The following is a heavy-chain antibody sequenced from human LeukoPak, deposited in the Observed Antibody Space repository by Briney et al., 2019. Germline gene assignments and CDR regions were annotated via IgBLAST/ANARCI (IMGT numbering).Heavy chain of an antibody. V-gene: IGHV3-48*03. Sequence: GGSLRLSCEASGFTFSTYAMSWVRQAPGKGLEWVSYISTDDTITYYADSVKGRFTISRDNAKNSLYLHMNSLRAEDTGVYYCARDLAAAGRWGQGTLVTVSS. CDR1: GFTFSTYA. CDR2: ISTDDTIT. CDR3: ARDLAAAGR. D-gene: IGHD6-13*01. J-gene: IGHJ4*02.